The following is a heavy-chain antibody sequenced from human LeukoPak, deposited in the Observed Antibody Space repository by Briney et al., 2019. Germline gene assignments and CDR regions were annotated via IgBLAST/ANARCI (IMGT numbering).Heavy chain of an antibody. Sequence: GRALRLSCAAWGFTFSSYEMHWVRQAPGKGLEYVSAISCNGDSTYYANFVKGRIIISRDNSKNTLYLQMGSLRPEDMAVYYCATDRSGDVWGEGTTVTVSS. J-gene: IGHJ6*04. V-gene: IGHV3-64*01. CDR3: ATDRSGDV. CDR1: GFTFSSYE. CDR2: ISCNGDST.